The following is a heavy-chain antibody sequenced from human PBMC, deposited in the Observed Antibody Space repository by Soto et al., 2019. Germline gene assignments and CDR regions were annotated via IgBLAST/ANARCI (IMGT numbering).Heavy chain of an antibody. D-gene: IGHD5-12*01. V-gene: IGHV5-51*01. J-gene: IGHJ4*02. Sequence: GESLKISCKGSGYTFSDYWIGWVRQMPGKGLEWMGIMYPGDSDTRYSPSFQGQVTISADKSISTAYLQWSSLKASDTAMYYCARVPPGRNGYNKFDYWGLGTLVTVSS. CDR3: ARVPPGRNGYNKFDY. CDR2: MYPGDSDT. CDR1: GYTFSDYW.